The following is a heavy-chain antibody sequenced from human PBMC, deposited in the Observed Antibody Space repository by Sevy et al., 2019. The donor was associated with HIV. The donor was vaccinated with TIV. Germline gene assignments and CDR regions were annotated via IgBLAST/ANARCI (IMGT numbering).Heavy chain of an antibody. J-gene: IGHJ4*02. V-gene: IGHV3-53*01. CDR3: AREAYDSSGYYPLHFDY. CDR1: GFTVSSNY. D-gene: IGHD3-22*01. CDR2: IYSGGST. Sequence: GGSLRLSCAASGFTVSSNYMSWVRQAPGKGLEWVSVIYSGGSTYYADSVKGRFTISRDNSKNTLYLQMNSLRAGDTAVYYCAREAYDSSGYYPLHFDYWGQGTLVTVSS.